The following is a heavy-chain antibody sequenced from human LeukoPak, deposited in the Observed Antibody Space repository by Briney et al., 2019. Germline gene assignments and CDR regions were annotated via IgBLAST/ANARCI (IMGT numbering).Heavy chain of an antibody. CDR3: ARVSYGGSLDY. CDR2: ISSSGSTI. V-gene: IGHV3-48*03. CDR1: GFTFSSYE. J-gene: IGHJ4*02. Sequence: PGGSLRLSXAASGFTFSSYEMNWVRQAPGKGLEWVSYISSSGSTIYYADSVKGRFTISRDNAKNSLYLQMNSLRAEDTAVYYCARVSYGGSLDYWGQGTLVTVSS. D-gene: IGHD1-26*01.